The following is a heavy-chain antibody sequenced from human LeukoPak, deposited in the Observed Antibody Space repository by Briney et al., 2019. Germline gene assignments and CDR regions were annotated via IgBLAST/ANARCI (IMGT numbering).Heavy chain of an antibody. Sequence: GASVKVSCKASGYTFTSYGISWVRQAPGQGLEWMGWISAYNGNTNYAQKLQGRVTMTTDTSTSTAYMELRSLRSDDTAVYYCARGRRYCSSTSCYEGHTEYFQHWGQGTLVTVSS. D-gene: IGHD2-2*01. J-gene: IGHJ1*01. CDR1: GYTFTSYG. CDR3: ARGRRYCSSTSCYEGHTEYFQH. CDR2: ISAYNGNT. V-gene: IGHV1-18*01.